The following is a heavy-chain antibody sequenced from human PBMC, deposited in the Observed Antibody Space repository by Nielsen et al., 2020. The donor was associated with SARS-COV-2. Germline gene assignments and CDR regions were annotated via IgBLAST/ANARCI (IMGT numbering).Heavy chain of an antibody. J-gene: IGHJ3*02. CDR1: GFTFSKYA. Sequence: GESLKISCAASGFTFSKYAMSWVRQAPGQGPEWISYISSSGSDISYARSVKGRFTISRDNAGNSLFLHMDSLRDEDTAVYYCARDLGYCYSTSCYTLAFDIWGQGTMVTVSS. V-gene: IGHV3-48*02. CDR2: ISSSGSDI. CDR3: ARDLGYCYSTSCYTLAFDI. D-gene: IGHD2-2*02.